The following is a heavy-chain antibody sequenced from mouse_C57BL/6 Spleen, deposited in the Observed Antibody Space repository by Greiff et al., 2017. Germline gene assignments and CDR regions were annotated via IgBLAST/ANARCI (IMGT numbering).Heavy chain of an antibody. D-gene: IGHD1-1*01. J-gene: IGHJ1*03. CDR2: IDPSDSET. Sequence: VQLQQPGAELVRPGSSVKLSCKASGYTFTSYWMHWVKQRPIQGLEWIGNIDPSDSETHYNQKFKDKATLTVDKSSSTAYMQLSSLTSEDSAVYYCARGDYYGSSYGNFDVWGTGTTVTVSS. V-gene: IGHV1-52*01. CDR1: GYTFTSYW. CDR3: ARGDYYGSSYGNFDV.